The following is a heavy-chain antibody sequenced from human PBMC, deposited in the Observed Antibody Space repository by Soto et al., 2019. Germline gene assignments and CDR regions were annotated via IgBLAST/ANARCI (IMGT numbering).Heavy chain of an antibody. CDR2: ISPSSGGT. Sequence: QVQLVQSGAEVKKPGASVRVSCKASGYTFTSYYIHWVRQAPGHGPEWMGMISPSSGGTDYAQKCQGRVTMTRDTSTSTFSMELSSLRSEDTAVYYCTRSIITTAGTDAFDLWGQGTLVTVSS. CDR3: TRSIITTAGTDAFDL. V-gene: IGHV1-46*03. J-gene: IGHJ3*01. D-gene: IGHD6-13*01. CDR1: GYTFTSYY.